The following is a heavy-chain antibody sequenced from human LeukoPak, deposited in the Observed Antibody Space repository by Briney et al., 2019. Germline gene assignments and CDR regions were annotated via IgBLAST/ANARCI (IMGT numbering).Heavy chain of an antibody. J-gene: IGHJ4*02. CDR2: INHSGST. CDR3: ARATVQLWSYYFDY. CDR1: GGSFSGYY. Sequence: SETLSLTCAVYGGSFSGYYWSWIRQPPGKGLEWIGEINHSGSTNYNPSLKSRVTISVDTSKNQFSLKLSSVTAADTAVYYCARATVQLWSYYFDYWGQGTLVTVSS. D-gene: IGHD5-18*01. V-gene: IGHV4-34*01.